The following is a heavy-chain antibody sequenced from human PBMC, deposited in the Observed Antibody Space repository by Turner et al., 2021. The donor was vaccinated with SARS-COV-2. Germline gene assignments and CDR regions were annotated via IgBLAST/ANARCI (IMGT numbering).Heavy chain of an antibody. CDR3: AKYAVDCSGGSCYSDYYYGMDV. V-gene: IGHV3-23*01. CDR1: GFPFSSYA. CDR2: ISDSGGST. J-gene: IGHJ6*02. D-gene: IGHD2-15*01. Sequence: EVQLLESGGGLVQPGGSLGLSCSASGFPFSSYAMSWVRQAPGKGLYWVSTISDSGGSTHYADSAKGRFTISRDNSKNTLYLQMNSLRAEDTAVYYCAKYAVDCSGGSCYSDYYYGMDVWGQGTTVTVSS.